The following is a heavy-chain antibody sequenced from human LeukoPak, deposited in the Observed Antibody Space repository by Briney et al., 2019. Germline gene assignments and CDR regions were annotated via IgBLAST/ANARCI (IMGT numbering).Heavy chain of an antibody. CDR3: ARRSGNWYHFDY. J-gene: IGHJ4*02. CDR1: GYTFTSYD. D-gene: IGHD6-13*01. V-gene: IGHV1-8*01. CDR2: MNPNSGNT. Sequence: PGASVKVSCKASGYTFTSYDINWVRQATGQGLEWMGWMNPNSGNTGYAQKFQGRVTMTRNTSISTAYMELSSLRSDDTAVYYCARRSGNWYHFDYWGQGSLVTVSS.